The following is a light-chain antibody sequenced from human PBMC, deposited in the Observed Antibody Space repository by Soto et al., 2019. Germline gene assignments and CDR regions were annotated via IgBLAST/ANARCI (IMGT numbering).Light chain of an antibody. Sequence: EIMLTQYQGTLSLSPGERATLSCGASQSVSNNYLAWYQQKPGQAPRLLIYGASNRATGIPDRFSGSGSGTDFTLTISRLEPEDFAVYYCQQYGSSGTFGQGTNVDI. CDR2: GAS. CDR3: QQYGSSGT. J-gene: IGKJ1*01. V-gene: IGKV3-20*01. CDR1: QSVSNNY.